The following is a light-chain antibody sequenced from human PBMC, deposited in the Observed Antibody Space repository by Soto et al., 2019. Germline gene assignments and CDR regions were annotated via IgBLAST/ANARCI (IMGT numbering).Light chain of an antibody. CDR3: SSHTSSSTRV. V-gene: IGLV2-14*01. Sequence: QYVLTQPASVAGSPGQSITISCTGTSSDVGGYDYVSWFQQYPGKAPELMIYDVSNRPSGISNRFSGSKSGNTASLTISGLQAEDEADYYCSSHTSSSTRVFGSGTKVTVL. CDR2: DVS. J-gene: IGLJ1*01. CDR1: SSDVGGYDY.